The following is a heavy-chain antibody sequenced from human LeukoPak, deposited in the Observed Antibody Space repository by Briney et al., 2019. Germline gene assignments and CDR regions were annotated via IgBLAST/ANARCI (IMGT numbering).Heavy chain of an antibody. CDR2: IYYSGST. V-gene: IGHV4-31*03. J-gene: IGHJ4*02. CDR1: GGSISSGGYY. D-gene: IGHD4-11*01. Sequence: SETLSLTCTVSGGSISSGGYYWSWIRQHPGKGLEWIGYIYYSGSTYYNPSLKSRVTISVDTSNNHFSVKLNSVPAADTAVYYCARQESSNWDWGQGTLVTVSS. CDR3: ARQESSNWD.